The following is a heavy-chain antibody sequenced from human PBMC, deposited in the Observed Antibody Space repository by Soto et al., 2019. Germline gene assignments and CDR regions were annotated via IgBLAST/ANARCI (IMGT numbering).Heavy chain of an antibody. CDR2: TSDGST. V-gene: IGHV3-23*01. Sequence: EVQLLGSGGGSVQPGGSLRLSCAASGFTFSNYGMTWVRQAPGKGLEWLSATSDGSTFYRESVKGRFTMSRDDSINMLFLHMSSLRAEDTATYYCARLVPGTWFGDYWGQGILDSVSS. CDR3: ARLVPGTWFGDY. CDR1: GFTFSNYG. D-gene: IGHD6-19*01. J-gene: IGHJ4*02.